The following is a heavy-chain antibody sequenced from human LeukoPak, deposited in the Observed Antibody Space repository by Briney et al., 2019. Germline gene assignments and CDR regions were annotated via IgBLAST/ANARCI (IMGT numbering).Heavy chain of an antibody. CDR1: GFTFRNYV. Sequence: PGGSRRLSCAASGFTFRNYVMSWVRQAPGKGLEWVSGISGSGYYTYYADSVKGRFTISRDNSKNTLYIEMNSLGAEDTAVYYCAKDGSWGDYYFYFYMDVWGKGTTVTVSS. V-gene: IGHV3-23*01. J-gene: IGHJ6*03. D-gene: IGHD3-16*01. CDR3: AKDGSWGDYYFYFYMDV. CDR2: ISGSGYYT.